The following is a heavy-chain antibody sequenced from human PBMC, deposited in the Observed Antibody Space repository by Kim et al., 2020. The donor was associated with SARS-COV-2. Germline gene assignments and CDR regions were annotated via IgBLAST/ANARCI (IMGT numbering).Heavy chain of an antibody. Sequence: SETLSLTCTVSGGSISSGGYYWSWIRQHPGKGLEWIGYIYYSGSTYYNPSLKSRVTISVDTSKNQFSLKLSSVTAADTAVYYCARDLYYGSGRDYYYYYGMDVWGQGTTVTVSS. D-gene: IGHD3-10*01. V-gene: IGHV4-31*03. CDR3: ARDLYYGSGRDYYYYYGMDV. J-gene: IGHJ6*02. CDR1: GGSISSGGYY. CDR2: IYYSGST.